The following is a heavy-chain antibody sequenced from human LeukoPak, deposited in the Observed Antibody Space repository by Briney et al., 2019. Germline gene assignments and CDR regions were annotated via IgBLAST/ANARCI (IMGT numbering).Heavy chain of an antibody. V-gene: IGHV5-51*01. Sequence: GESLKISCKGSGFTFTSYWIGWVRQMPGKGLEWMGIIYPADSDTRGSPSFQGQVTMSADKSTNTAYLQWSSLKASDTPMYYWARQAITSDYFDSWGQGTLVNVSS. CDR3: ARQAITSDYFDS. J-gene: IGHJ4*02. CDR2: IYPADSDT. CDR1: GFTFTSYW. D-gene: IGHD3-10*01.